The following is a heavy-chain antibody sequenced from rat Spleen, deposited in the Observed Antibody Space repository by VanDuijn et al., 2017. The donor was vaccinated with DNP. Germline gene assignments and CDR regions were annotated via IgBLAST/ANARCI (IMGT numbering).Heavy chain of an antibody. CDR1: GYSITSSY. J-gene: IGHJ3*01. CDR2: ISYSGST. CDR3: ARGGGGIWFAY. V-gene: IGHV3-1*01. Sequence: EVQLQESGPGLVKTSQSLSLTCSVTGYSITSSYRWNWIRKFPGNKMEWIGYISYSGSTSYNPSLKSRISITRDTSKNQSILQLNSVTTEETATYYCARGGGGIWFAYWGQGTLVTVSS. D-gene: IGHD4-3*01.